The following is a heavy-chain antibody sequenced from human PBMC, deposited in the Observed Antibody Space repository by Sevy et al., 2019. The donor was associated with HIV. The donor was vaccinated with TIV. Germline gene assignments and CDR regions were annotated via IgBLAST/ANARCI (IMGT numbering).Heavy chain of an antibody. CDR2: IPYDGSNE. J-gene: IGHJ3*02. D-gene: IGHD2-8*02. CDR3: ARDRKVVLVVYAIPFDAFDI. CDR1: GFTFSNYG. V-gene: IGHV3-30*02. Sequence: GGSLRLSCAASGFTFSNYGMHWVRQTPGQGLEWLAFIPYDGSNEYYADSVTGRFTISRDNSKNMLYLQMNSLRTEDTAVYYCARDRKVVLVVYAIPFDAFDIWGQGTTVTVSS.